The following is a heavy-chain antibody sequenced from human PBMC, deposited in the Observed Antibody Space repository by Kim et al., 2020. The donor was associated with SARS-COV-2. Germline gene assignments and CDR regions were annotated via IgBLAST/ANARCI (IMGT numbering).Heavy chain of an antibody. D-gene: IGHD3-22*01. CDR2: INHSGST. CDR3: ARTRITMIVVVSRSKPGWFVP. CDR1: GGSFSGYY. J-gene: IGHJ5*02. Sequence: SETLSLTCAVYGGSFSGYYWSWIRQPPGKGLEWIGEINHSGSTNYNPSLKSRVTISVDTSKNQFSLKLSSVTAADTAVYYCARTRITMIVVVSRSKPGWFVPWGQGTLGTVSS. V-gene: IGHV4-34*01.